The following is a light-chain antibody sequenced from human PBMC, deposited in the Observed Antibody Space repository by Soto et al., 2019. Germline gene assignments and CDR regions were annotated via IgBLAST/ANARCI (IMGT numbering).Light chain of an antibody. CDR2: GAS. V-gene: IGKV3-20*01. CDR3: QQYHASPMHT. J-gene: IGKJ2*01. CDR1: QSVRSTF. Sequence: VLPQSPDTLSLSPGDRATLSCRASQSVRSTFLAWYQQKPGQAPRLLIYGASNRAAGIPGRFSGSASGTEFPLTFSRLEPDDSAVYYCQQYHASPMHTFGQGTKLQIK.